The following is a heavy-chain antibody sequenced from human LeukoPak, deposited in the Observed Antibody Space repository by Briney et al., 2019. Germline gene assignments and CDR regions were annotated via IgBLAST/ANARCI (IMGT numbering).Heavy chain of an antibody. Sequence: GGSLRLSCAASGFTFSSYAMSWVRHAPGQGLEWVSAISGSGGSTYYADSVKGRFTISRDNSKNTLYLQMNSLRAEDTAVYYCAKDRITMVRGVINDAFDIWGQGTMVTVSS. V-gene: IGHV3-23*01. J-gene: IGHJ3*02. CDR2: ISGSGGST. CDR1: GFTFSSYA. CDR3: AKDRITMVRGVINDAFDI. D-gene: IGHD3-10*01.